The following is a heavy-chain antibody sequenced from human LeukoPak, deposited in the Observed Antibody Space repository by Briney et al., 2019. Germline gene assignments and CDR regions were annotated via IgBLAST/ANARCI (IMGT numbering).Heavy chain of an antibody. CDR3: ARDPDYGDQGNAFDI. J-gene: IGHJ3*02. V-gene: IGHV1-69*05. Sequence: SVKVSCKASGGTFSSYAISWVRQAPGQGLEWMGRIIPIFGTANYAQKFQGRVTITTDEPTSTAYMELSSLRSEDTAVYYCARDPDYGDQGNAFDIWGQGTMVTVSS. CDR1: GGTFSSYA. D-gene: IGHD4-17*01. CDR2: IIPIFGTA.